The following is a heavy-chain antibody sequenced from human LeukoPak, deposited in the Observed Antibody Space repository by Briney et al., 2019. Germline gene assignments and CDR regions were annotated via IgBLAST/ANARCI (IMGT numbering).Heavy chain of an antibody. V-gene: IGHV1-24*01. CDR1: GYTLTELS. Sequence: ASVKVSCKVSGYTLTELSMHWVRQAPGKGLEWMGGFDPEDGETIYAQKFQGRVTMTEDTSTDTAYMELSSLRSEDTAAYYCATNPLWFGELLYESDYWGQGTLVTVSS. D-gene: IGHD3-10*01. CDR3: ATNPLWFGELLYESDY. CDR2: FDPEDGET. J-gene: IGHJ4*02.